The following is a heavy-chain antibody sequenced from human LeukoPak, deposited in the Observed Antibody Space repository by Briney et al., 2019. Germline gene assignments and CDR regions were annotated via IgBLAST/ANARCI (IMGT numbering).Heavy chain of an antibody. D-gene: IGHD5-24*01. J-gene: IGHJ4*02. Sequence: GGSLRLSCAASGFTLSNYDMHWVRQAPGKGLEWVSAISSSSAYIYYADSVKGRFTISRDNAENSFFLQLNSLRAEDTAVYFCARGEEKATITGLDSWGQGTLVTVSS. V-gene: IGHV3-21*01. CDR1: GFTLSNYD. CDR2: ISSSSAYI. CDR3: ARGEEKATITGLDS.